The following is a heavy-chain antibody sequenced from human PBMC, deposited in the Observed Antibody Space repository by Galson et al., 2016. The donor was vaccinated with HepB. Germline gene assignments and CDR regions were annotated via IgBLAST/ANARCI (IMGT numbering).Heavy chain of an antibody. Sequence: SLRLSCAASGFTFSSYWMLWVCQAPGEGLEWVADINDDGSTKNYVDSVKGRFTISRDNVKNSLYLQMNSLRVEDTAVYYCARDPYINPRDYWGPGTMVTVSA. V-gene: IGHV3-7*03. CDR3: ARDPYINPRDY. D-gene: IGHD4-11*01. CDR2: INDDGSTK. CDR1: GFTFSSYW. J-gene: IGHJ4*02.